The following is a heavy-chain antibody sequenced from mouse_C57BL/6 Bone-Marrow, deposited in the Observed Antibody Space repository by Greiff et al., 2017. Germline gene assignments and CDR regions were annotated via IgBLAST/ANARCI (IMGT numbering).Heavy chain of an antibody. CDR2: IDPETGGT. Sequence: VQLQQSGAELVRPGASVTLSCKASGYTFTDYEMHWVKQTPVHGLEWIGAIDPETGGTAYNQKFKGKAILTADKSSSTAYMVLRSLTSEDSAVYCCTSPANWEWYFDVWGTGTTVTVSS. CDR1: GYTFTDYE. D-gene: IGHD4-1*01. CDR3: TSPANWEWYFDV. J-gene: IGHJ1*03. V-gene: IGHV1-15*01.